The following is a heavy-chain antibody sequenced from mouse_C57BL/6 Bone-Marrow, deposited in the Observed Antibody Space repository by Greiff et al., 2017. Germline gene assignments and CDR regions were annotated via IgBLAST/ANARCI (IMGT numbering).Heavy chain of an antibody. Sequence: VQLQESGAELVRPGTSVKVSCKASGYAFTNYLIEWVKQRPGQGLEWIGVINPGSGGTNYNEKFKGKATLTADKSSSTAYMQLSSLTSADSAVYFCARSATVVAPFAYWGQGTLVTVSA. J-gene: IGHJ3*01. V-gene: IGHV1-54*01. CDR3: ARSATVVAPFAY. CDR1: GYAFTNYL. CDR2: INPGSGGT. D-gene: IGHD1-1*01.